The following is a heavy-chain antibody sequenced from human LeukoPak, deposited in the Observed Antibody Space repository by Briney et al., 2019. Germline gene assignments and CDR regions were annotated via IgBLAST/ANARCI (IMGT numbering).Heavy chain of an antibody. CDR1: GGSISSYY. Sequence: SETLSLTCGVSGGSISSYYWSWVRQPPGKGLEWLGYISYSGTTNYNPSLKSRVTISVDTSKNQFSLKLSSVTAADTAVYYCARAPPAPDYDFWSGPFDYWGQGTLVTVSS. J-gene: IGHJ4*02. D-gene: IGHD3-3*01. V-gene: IGHV4-59*01. CDR2: ISYSGTT. CDR3: ARAPPAPDYDFWSGPFDY.